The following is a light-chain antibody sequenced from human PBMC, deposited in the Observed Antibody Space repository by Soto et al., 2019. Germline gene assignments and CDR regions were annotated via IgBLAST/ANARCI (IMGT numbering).Light chain of an antibody. CDR1: QSVSSSY. Sequence: IVMTQSPATLSVSPGERATLSCRASQSVSSSYLVWYQQKPGQAPRLLIYGASSRATGIPDRFSGSGSGTDFTLTISRLEPEDFAVYYCQQSETFGQGTKVDIK. CDR3: QQSET. V-gene: IGKV3-20*01. CDR2: GAS. J-gene: IGKJ1*01.